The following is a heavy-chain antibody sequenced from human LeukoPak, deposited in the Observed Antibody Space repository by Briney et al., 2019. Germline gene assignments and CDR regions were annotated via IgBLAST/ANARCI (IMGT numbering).Heavy chain of an antibody. CDR2: TYYRSKWSF. J-gene: IGHJ4*02. CDR1: GDSIFTNNVA. Sequence: SQTLSLTCALSGDSIFTNNVAWNWIRQSPSRGLEWLGRTYYRSKWSFDYAVSVKSRITINADTSKNQFSLQLSSVTPEDTAVYYGPRAKYTSFDNWGQGTLVTVSS. D-gene: IGHD6-6*01. V-gene: IGHV6-1*01. CDR3: PRAKYTSFDN.